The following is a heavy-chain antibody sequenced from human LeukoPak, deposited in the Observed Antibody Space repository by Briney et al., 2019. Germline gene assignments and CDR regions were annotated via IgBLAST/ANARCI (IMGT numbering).Heavy chain of an antibody. D-gene: IGHD1-1*01. CDR1: GYSISSGHY. Sequence: PSETLSLTCTVSGYSISSGHYWGWIRQPPGKGLEWIGSIYHGETTYYNPSLKTRLTISLDTSKNQFSLRLSSVTAADTAVYYCASNWSDFNYWGQGILVTVSS. CDR2: IYHGETT. V-gene: IGHV4-38-2*02. J-gene: IGHJ4*02. CDR3: ASNWSDFNY.